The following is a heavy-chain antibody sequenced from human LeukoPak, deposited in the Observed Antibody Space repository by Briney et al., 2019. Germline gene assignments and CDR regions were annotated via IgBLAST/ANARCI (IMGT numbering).Heavy chain of an antibody. D-gene: IGHD1-26*01. V-gene: IGHV4-34*01. CDR1: GGSFSGYY. Sequence: SETLSLTCAVYGGSFSGYYWSWIRQPPGKGLEWIGEINHSGSTNYNPSLKSRVTISVDTSKNQSSLKLSSVTAADTAVYYCARGPQGGRNFDYWGQGTLVTVSS. CDR2: INHSGST. J-gene: IGHJ4*02. CDR3: ARGPQGGRNFDY.